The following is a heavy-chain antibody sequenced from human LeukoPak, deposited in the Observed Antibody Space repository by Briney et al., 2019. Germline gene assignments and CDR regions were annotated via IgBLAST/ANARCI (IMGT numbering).Heavy chain of an antibody. J-gene: IGHJ4*03. CDR3: ASTYDYVWGSFRTGYFDY. CDR1: GFTFSSYS. D-gene: IGHD3-16*02. Sequence: GGSDRLSCTVSGFTFSSYSMNWVRQAPGKGLEWVSYITSRISDIYYADSVKGRFTISRDNAKTSLYLQMNSLRAEDTAVYYCASTYDYVWGSFRTGYFDYWGQGSLV. V-gene: IGHV3-21*01. CDR2: ITSRISDI.